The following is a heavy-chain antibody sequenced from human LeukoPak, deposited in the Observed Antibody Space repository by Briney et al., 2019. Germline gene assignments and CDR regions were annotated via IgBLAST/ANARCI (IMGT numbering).Heavy chain of an antibody. CDR1: GFTFSNYA. V-gene: IGHV3-23*01. D-gene: IGHD6-13*01. CDR2: ISGSGGNT. CDR3: AKGSLGSWYFFDY. J-gene: IGHJ4*02. Sequence: GGSLRLSCAASGFTFSNYAMSWVRQAPGKGPEWVSTISGSGGNTYYADSVKGRFTISRDNSKNTLYLQMNSLRAEDTALYYCAKGSLGSWYFFDYWGQGTLVTVS.